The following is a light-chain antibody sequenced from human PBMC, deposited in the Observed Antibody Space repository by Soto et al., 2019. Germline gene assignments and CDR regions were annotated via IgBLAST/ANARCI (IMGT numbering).Light chain of an antibody. V-gene: IGKV3-15*01. CDR2: GAS. Sequence: EIVMTQSPATLSVSPGERATLSCRASQSVSSFLAWYQQKPGQAPRLLIYGASTRATGIPARFIGSGSGTEFTLTISSLQSEDFAVYSCQQYNNWPKTFGQGTKLEIK. J-gene: IGKJ2*01. CDR1: QSVSSF. CDR3: QQYNNWPKT.